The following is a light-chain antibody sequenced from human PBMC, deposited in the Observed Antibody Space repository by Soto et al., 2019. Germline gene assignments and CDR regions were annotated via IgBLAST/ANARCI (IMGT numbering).Light chain of an antibody. Sequence: QSVLTQPASVSASPGQSITISCTGTSSDVGSYNLVSWYQQHPGKAPKLMIYEGSKRPPSGVSNRFSGSKSGNTASLTISGLQAEDEADYYCCSYAGSSTYVVFGGGTKVTVL. CDR2: EGS. CDR3: CSYAGSSTYVV. CDR1: SSDVGSYNL. J-gene: IGLJ2*01. V-gene: IGLV2-23*01.